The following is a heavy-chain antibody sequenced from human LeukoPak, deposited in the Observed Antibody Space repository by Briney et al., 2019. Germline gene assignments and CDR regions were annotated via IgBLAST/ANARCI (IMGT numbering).Heavy chain of an antibody. V-gene: IGHV4-39*07. CDR2: IYYSGST. Sequence: PSETLSLTCTVSGGSISSSSYYWGWIRQPPGKGLEWIGSIYYSGSTYYNPSLKSRVTISVDTSKNQFSLKLSSVTAADTAVYYCASNTQQLVTFDYWGQGTLVTVSS. J-gene: IGHJ4*02. CDR3: ASNTQQLVTFDY. CDR1: GGSISSSSYY. D-gene: IGHD6-13*01.